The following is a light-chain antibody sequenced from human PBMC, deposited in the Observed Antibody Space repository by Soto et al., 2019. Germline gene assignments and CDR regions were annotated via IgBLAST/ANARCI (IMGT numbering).Light chain of an antibody. CDR2: WAS. CDR1: QSVLYSSNNKSY. Sequence: DIVMTQSPDSLAVSLGERATINCKSSQSVLYSSNNKSYSAWFQQKPGQPPKLLIYWASNRESGVPDRFSGSGSGTDFTLSISSLQAGDVAVYYCQQYYSTPLTFGGGTKVEIK. V-gene: IGKV4-1*01. CDR3: QQYYSTPLT. J-gene: IGKJ4*01.